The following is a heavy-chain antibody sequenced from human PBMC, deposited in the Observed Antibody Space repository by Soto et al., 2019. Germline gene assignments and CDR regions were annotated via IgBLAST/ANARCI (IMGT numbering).Heavy chain of an antibody. J-gene: IGHJ5*02. D-gene: IGHD2-15*01. CDR2: IIPILGIA. V-gene: IGHV1-69*02. CDR3: ARGSLGYCSGGSCYSSWFDP. Sequence: GASVKVSCKASGGTFSSYTMSWVRQAPGQGLEWMGRIIPILGIANYAQKFQGRVTITADKSTSTAYMELSSLRSEDTAVYYCARGSLGYCSGGSCYSSWFDPWGQGTLVTVSS. CDR1: GGTFSSYT.